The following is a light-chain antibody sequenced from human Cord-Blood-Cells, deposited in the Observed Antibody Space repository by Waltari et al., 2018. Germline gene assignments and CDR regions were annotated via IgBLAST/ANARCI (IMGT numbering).Light chain of an antibody. CDR3: QQSYSTPLT. V-gene: IGKV1-39*01. Sequence: EIHLTDSPSSLSASVGERVTITCRTSQSISIYLNWYQQKPGKAPKLLIYAASSWQSGVPSRFSGSGSGTDFTLTISSLQPEDFATHYCQQSYSTPLTFGGGTKVEIK. CDR2: AAS. CDR1: QSISIY. J-gene: IGKJ4*01.